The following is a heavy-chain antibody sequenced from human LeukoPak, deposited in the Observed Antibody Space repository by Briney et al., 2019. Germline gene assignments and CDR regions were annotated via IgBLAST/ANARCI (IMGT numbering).Heavy chain of an antibody. D-gene: IGHD1-26*01. J-gene: IGHJ4*02. CDR2: IYYSGST. V-gene: IGHV4-59*01. CDR3: ARGLPGLLYYFDY. CDR1: GGSISSYY. Sequence: PSETLSLTCTVSGGSISSYYWSWIRQPPGKGLEWIGHIYYSGSTNYNPSLKSRVTISVDTSKNQFSLELSSVSAADTAVYYCARGLPGLLYYFDYWGQGTLVTVSS.